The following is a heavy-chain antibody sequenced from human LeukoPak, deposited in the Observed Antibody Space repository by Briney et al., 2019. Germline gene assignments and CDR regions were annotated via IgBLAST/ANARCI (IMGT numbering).Heavy chain of an antibody. Sequence: SETLSLTCTVSGGSISSDDYYWSWIRQHPGKGLEWIGYIYYSGSTYYNPSLKSRVTISVDTSKNQFSLKLSSVTAADTAVYYCARGANMVTFDYWGQGTLVTVSS. V-gene: IGHV4-31*03. D-gene: IGHD5-18*01. CDR2: IYYSGST. J-gene: IGHJ4*02. CDR1: GGSISSDDYY. CDR3: ARGANMVTFDY.